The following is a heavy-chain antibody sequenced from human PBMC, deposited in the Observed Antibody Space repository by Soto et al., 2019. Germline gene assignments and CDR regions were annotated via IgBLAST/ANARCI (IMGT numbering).Heavy chain of an antibody. J-gene: IGHJ6*02. CDR2: MNPINGAA. Sequence: ASVKVSCKASGYDFTAYDINWVRQASGQGXEWMGWMNPINGAAGSARRFQGRVSMTRNTASGTAYLELTNLRSDDTAVYFCGRGPSPRAPAGGTPYYYAMDVWGQGPTVTVSS. CDR3: GRGPSPRAPAGGTPYYYAMDV. CDR1: GYDFTAYD. D-gene: IGHD6-13*01. V-gene: IGHV1-8*02.